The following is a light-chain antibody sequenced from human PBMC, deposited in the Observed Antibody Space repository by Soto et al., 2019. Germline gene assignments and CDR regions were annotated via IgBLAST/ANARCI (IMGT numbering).Light chain of an antibody. CDR3: HQYYCSPNT. J-gene: IGKJ2*01. CDR1: QSVLYSSNNKHY. V-gene: IGKV4-1*01. Sequence: DIVLTQSPDSLAVSLGERATINCKSSQSVLYSSNNKHYLAWYQQKPGQPPRLLIYWASTRESGVPDRFSGSGSGTDFTLTISSLQAEDVAVYYCHQYYCSPNTFGQGTKLEMK. CDR2: WAS.